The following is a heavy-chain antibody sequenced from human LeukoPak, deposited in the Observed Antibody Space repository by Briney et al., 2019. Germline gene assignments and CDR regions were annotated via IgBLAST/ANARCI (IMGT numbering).Heavy chain of an antibody. CDR3: AKVSVCYGCYFDY. D-gene: IGHD3-10*01. CDR1: GYAFGSHG. V-gene: IGHV3-23*01. Sequence: GGSLRLSCAASGYAFGSHGLTWVRQAPGKGLEWVATINGAGDNPCYAETVKGRFTISRDNSRDTLYLQMHSLRAEDTAVYYCAKVSVCYGCYFDYWGQGTLVTVS. J-gene: IGHJ4*02. CDR2: INGAGDNP.